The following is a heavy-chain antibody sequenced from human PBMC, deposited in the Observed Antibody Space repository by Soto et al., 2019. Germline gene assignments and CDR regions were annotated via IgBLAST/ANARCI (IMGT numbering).Heavy chain of an antibody. CDR2: ISAYNGNT. D-gene: IGHD2-15*01. J-gene: IGHJ6*02. Sequence: ASVKVSCKASGYTFTSYGISWVRQAPGQGLDWMGWISAYNGNTKYAQDLQGSVTMTTDTSTSTAYMELRSLRSDDTAMYYCARFSGGSYNTYYFYYGMDVWGQGTTVTVSS. CDR1: GYTFTSYG. V-gene: IGHV1-18*04. CDR3: ARFSGGSYNTYYFYYGMDV.